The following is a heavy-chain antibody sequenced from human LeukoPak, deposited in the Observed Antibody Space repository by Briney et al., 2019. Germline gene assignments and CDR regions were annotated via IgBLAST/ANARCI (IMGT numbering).Heavy chain of an antibody. CDR1: GGSISSYY. D-gene: IGHD3-10*01. CDR3: ARERWFGELLGFAHWFDP. CDR2: IYYSGST. J-gene: IGHJ5*02. V-gene: IGHV4-59*01. Sequence: SETLSLTCTVSGGSISSYYWSWIRQPPGKGLEWIGYIYYSGSTNYNPSLKSRVTISVDTSKNQFSLKLSSVTAADTAVYYCARERWFGELLGFAHWFDPWGQGTLVTVSS.